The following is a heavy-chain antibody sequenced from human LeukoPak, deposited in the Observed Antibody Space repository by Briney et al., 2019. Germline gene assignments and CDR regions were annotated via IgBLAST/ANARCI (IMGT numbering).Heavy chain of an antibody. CDR3: ARERDASDAFDI. CDR2: ISSSSSYI. D-gene: IGHD5-24*01. J-gene: IGHJ3*02. Sequence: ETLSLTCAVYGGSFSGYYWTWVRQAPGKGLEWVSSISSSSSYIYYADSVKGRFTISRDNAKNSLYLQMNSLRAEDTAVYYCARERDASDAFDIWGQGTMVTVSS. CDR1: GGSFSGYY. V-gene: IGHV3-21*01.